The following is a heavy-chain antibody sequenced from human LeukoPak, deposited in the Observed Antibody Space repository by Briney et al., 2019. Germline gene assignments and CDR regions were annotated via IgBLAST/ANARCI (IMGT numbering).Heavy chain of an antibody. CDR1: GFSFDDYA. CDR2: ITWNSGTV. CDR3: ARGKRSLDSFPLDH. D-gene: IGHD3/OR15-3a*01. V-gene: IGHV3-9*03. Sequence: PGRSLRLSCVASGFSFDDYAMHGVRQAPGKGLEWVSGITWNSGTVRYGDSVKGRFTISRDNAKNSLYLQMNSLKTEDMAFYYCARGKRSLDSFPLDHWGQGTLVTVSS. J-gene: IGHJ4*02.